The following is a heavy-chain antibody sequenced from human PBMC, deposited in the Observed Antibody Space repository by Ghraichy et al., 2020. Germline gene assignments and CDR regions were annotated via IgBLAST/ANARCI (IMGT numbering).Heavy chain of an antibody. CDR3: VGKEDPNYDILTGYPKRVDY. D-gene: IGHD3-9*01. CDR2: ISGSGGST. J-gene: IGHJ4*02. Sequence: GESLNISCAASGFTFSSYAMSWVRQAPGKVLEWVSAISGSGGSTYYADSVKGRFTISRDNSKNTLYLQMNSLRAEDTAVYYCVGKEDPNYDILTGYPKRVDYWDQGNLLTVTS. CDR1: GFTFSSYA. V-gene: IGHV3-23*01.